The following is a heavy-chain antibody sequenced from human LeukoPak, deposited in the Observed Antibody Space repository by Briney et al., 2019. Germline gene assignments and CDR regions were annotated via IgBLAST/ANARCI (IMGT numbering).Heavy chain of an antibody. J-gene: IGHJ5*02. CDR1: GYTFTGYY. D-gene: IGHD1-26*01. Sequence: ASVKVSCKASGYTFTGYYMHWVRQAPGQGLEWVGWINPNSGGTNYAQKFQGRVTMTRDTSISTAYMELSRLRSDDTAVYYCARGGGSYINWFDPWGQGTLVTVSS. V-gene: IGHV1-2*02. CDR3: ARGGGSYINWFDP. CDR2: INPNSGGT.